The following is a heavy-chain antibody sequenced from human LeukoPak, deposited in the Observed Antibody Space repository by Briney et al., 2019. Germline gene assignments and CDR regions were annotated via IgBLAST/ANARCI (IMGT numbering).Heavy chain of an antibody. V-gene: IGHV1-8*01. CDR2: MDPNSGNT. CDR1: GYTFTSYD. CDR3: AIVGIAAAGNVFDY. D-gene: IGHD6-13*01. J-gene: IGHJ4*02. Sequence: ASVKVSCKASGYTFTSYDINWVRQATGQGLEWMGWMDPNSGNTGYAQKFQGRVTMTRNTSISTAYMELSSLRSEDTAVYYCAIVGIAAAGNVFDYWGQGTLVTVSS.